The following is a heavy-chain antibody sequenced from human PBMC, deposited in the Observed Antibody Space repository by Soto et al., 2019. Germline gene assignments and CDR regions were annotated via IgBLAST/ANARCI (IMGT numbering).Heavy chain of an antibody. J-gene: IGHJ6*02. V-gene: IGHV3-33*01. D-gene: IGHD5-18*01. Sequence: QVQLVESGGGVVQPGRSLRLSCAASGFTFSSYGMHWFRQAPGKGLEWVAVIWYDGSNKYYADSVKGRFTISRDNSKNTLYLQMNSLRAEDTAVYYCARLWLRYYYGMDVWGQGTTVTVSS. CDR3: ARLWLRYYYGMDV. CDR2: IWYDGSNK. CDR1: GFTFSSYG.